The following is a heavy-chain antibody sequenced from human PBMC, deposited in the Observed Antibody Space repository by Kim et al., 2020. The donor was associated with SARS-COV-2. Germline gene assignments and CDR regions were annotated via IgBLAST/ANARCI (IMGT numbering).Heavy chain of an antibody. J-gene: IGHJ6*02. D-gene: IGHD5-18*01. CDR1: GYTFTSYG. CDR2: ISAYNGNT. Sequence: ASVKVSCKASGYTFTSYGISWVRQAPGQGLEWMGWISAYNGNTNYAQKLQGRVTMTTDTSTSTAYMELRSLRSDDTAVYYCAREVDTAMEGPYYYYGMDVWGQGTTVTVSS. CDR3: AREVDTAMEGPYYYYGMDV. V-gene: IGHV1-18*01.